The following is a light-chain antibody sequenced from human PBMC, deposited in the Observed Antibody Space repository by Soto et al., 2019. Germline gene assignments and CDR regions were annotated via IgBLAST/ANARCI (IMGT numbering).Light chain of an antibody. Sequence: QSVLTQPASVSGSPGQSITISCTGTNSDVGIYNLVSWYQHHPGKAPKLMIYEGTKRPSGVSYRFSGSKSGNTASLTISGLQAEDEADYYCCSYATAGTLVFGGGTKVTVL. CDR3: CSYATAGTLV. CDR1: NSDVGIYNL. J-gene: IGLJ3*02. V-gene: IGLV2-23*01. CDR2: EGT.